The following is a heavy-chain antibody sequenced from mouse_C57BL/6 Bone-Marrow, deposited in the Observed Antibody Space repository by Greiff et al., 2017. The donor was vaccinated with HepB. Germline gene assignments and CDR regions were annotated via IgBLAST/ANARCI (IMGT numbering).Heavy chain of an antibody. CDR3: TSQLRLRGFAY. J-gene: IGHJ3*01. Sequence: EVQGVESGGGLVQPGGSMKLSCVASGFTFSNYWMNWVRQSPEKGLEWVAQIRLKSDNYATHYAESVKGRFTISRDDSKSSVYLQMNNLRAEDTGIYYCTSQLRLRGFAYWGQGTLVTVSA. D-gene: IGHD3-2*02. CDR1: GFTFSNYW. V-gene: IGHV6-3*01. CDR2: IRLKSDNYAT.